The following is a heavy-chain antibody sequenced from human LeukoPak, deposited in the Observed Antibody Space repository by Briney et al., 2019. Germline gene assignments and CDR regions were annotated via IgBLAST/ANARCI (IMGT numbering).Heavy chain of an antibody. V-gene: IGHV4-4*09. CDR2: IYTSGST. CDR1: GGSISSYY. Sequence: SETLSLTCTVSGGSISSYYRSWIRQPPGKGLEWIWYIYTSGSTNYNPSLKSRVTISVDTSKNQFSLKLSSVTAADTAVYCCARTSYYGSGSFEKDYYYYMDVWGKGTTVTVSS. CDR3: ARTSYYGSGSFEKDYYYYMDV. J-gene: IGHJ6*03. D-gene: IGHD3-10*01.